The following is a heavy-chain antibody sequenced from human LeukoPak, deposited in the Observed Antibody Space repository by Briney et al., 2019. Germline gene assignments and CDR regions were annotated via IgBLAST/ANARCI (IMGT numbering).Heavy chain of an antibody. V-gene: IGHV3-66*02. Sequence: GGSLRLSCAASGFTFSSHWMYWVRQVPGKGLVWVSTSGSGGSTYYTDSVKGRFTISRDNSKNTLYLQMNSLRAEDTAVYYCAKGWVRSSDWYNDYWGRGTLVTVSS. D-gene: IGHD6-19*01. CDR3: AKGWVRSSDWYNDY. CDR1: GFTFSSHW. CDR2: SGSGGST. J-gene: IGHJ4*02.